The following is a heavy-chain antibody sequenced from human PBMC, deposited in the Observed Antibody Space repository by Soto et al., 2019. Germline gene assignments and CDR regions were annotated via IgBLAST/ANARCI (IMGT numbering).Heavy chain of an antibody. V-gene: IGHV1-2*02. Sequence: QVQLVQSGAEVKKPGASVKVSCKASGYTFTGYYMHWVRQAPGQGLEWMGWINPNSGGTNYAQKFQGRVTMTRDTSISPAYMELSRLRSDDTAVYYCARSPGPYCSSTSCYGPGMDVWGQGTTVTVSS. CDR1: GYTFTGYY. J-gene: IGHJ6*02. CDR2: INPNSGGT. D-gene: IGHD2-2*01. CDR3: ARSPGPYCSSTSCYGPGMDV.